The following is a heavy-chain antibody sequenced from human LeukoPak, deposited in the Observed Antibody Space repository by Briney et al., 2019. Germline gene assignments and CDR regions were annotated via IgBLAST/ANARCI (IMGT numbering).Heavy chain of an antibody. V-gene: IGHV4-34*01. Sequence: SETQSLTCAVYGGSFSSYYWSWIRQPPGKGLEWIGETNHSGSTNYNPSLKSRVTISVDTSKNQFSLKLSSVTAADTAVYYCARGERGITIFGVVIIGDAFDIWGQGTMVTVSS. D-gene: IGHD3-3*01. CDR3: ARGERGITIFGVVIIGDAFDI. CDR1: GGSFSSYY. CDR2: TNHSGST. J-gene: IGHJ3*02.